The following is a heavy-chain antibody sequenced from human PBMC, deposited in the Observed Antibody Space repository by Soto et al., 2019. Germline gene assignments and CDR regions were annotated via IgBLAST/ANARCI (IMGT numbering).Heavy chain of an antibody. Sequence: SETLSLTCSVSGASIYNGGYFWSWIRQSPGKVLEWIVHIHNSGSPYNNPSLKSRVTISLDTSNNQFSLILSSVTSSYTSVYYXPRVXXDXLLTGYSDVDTDLGVFDFWGRGTLVTVSS. CDR3: PRVXXDXLLTGYSDVDTDLGVFDF. D-gene: IGHD3-9*01. CDR1: GASIYNGGYF. J-gene: IGHJ4*02. V-gene: IGHV4-30-4*01. CDR2: IHNSGSP.